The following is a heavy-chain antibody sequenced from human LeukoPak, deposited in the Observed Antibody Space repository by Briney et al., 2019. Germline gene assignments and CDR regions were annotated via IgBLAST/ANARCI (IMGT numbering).Heavy chain of an antibody. CDR2: ISSSSSYI. V-gene: IGHV3-21*01. Sequence: GGSLRLSCAASGFTFSSYSMNWVRQAPGKGLEWVSSISSSSSYIYYADSVKGRFTISRDNAKNSLYLQMNSLRAEDTAVYYCARDFHSGVRRVILKYFDYWGQGTLVTVSS. CDR3: ARDFHSGVRRVILKYFDY. CDR1: GFTFSSYS. J-gene: IGHJ4*02. D-gene: IGHD3-10*01.